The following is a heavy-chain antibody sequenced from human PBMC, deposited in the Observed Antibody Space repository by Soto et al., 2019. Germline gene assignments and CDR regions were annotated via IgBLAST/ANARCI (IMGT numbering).Heavy chain of an antibody. CDR3: ARDRSTYGGGGTGEVKENWFDP. CDR2: IYYNGNS. Sequence: SETLSLTCTVSGGSINSGGYYWSWIRQHSGKGLEWIGYIYYNGNSNYNPSLRSRLTMSVDTSKNQFSLKLNSVTAADTAVYYCARDRSTYGGGGTGEVKENWFDPWGQGILVTVSS. J-gene: IGHJ5*02. V-gene: IGHV4-31*03. CDR1: GGSINSGGYY. D-gene: IGHD2-8*01.